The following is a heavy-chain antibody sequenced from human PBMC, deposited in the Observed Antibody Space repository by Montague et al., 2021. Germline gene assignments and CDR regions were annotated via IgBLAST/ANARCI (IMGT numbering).Heavy chain of an antibody. D-gene: IGHD5-24*01. V-gene: IGHV6-1*01. CDR3: ARGWQKRFDP. CDR2: TYYRSKWYN. J-gene: IGHJ5*02. Sequence: CAISGDSVSSTDATWNWIRQSPSRGLEWLGRTYYRSKWYNEYAISVKSRITVNPDTSKNQFSLLLSSVTPEDTAVYYCARGWQKRFDPWGQGTLVTVSS. CDR1: GDSVSSTDAT.